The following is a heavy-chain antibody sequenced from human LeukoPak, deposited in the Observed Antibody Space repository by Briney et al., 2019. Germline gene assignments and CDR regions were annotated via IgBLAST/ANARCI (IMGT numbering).Heavy chain of an antibody. CDR1: GYTFTTYG. V-gene: IGHV1-18*01. Sequence: AASVKVSCKASGYTFTTYGISWVRQAPGQGLEWMGWISAYNGKTNYAQNLQGRVPMTTDTSTSTAYMELRSLRSDDTAVYYCARDGPQILPYYYYGMEVWGQGTTVTVSS. CDR2: ISAYNGKT. CDR3: ARDGPQILPYYYYGMEV. J-gene: IGHJ6*02. D-gene: IGHD1-26*01.